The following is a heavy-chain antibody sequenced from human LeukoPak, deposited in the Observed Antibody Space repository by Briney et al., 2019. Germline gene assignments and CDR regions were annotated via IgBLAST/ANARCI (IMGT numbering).Heavy chain of an antibody. D-gene: IGHD6-19*01. Sequence: SETLSLTCTVSGGSISSYYWSWIRQPPGKGLEWIGYIYYSGSTNYNPSLKSRVTISVDTSKNQFSLKLSSVTAADTAVYYCARGKIAMAGKPFDYWGQGTLVTVSS. V-gene: IGHV4-59*01. J-gene: IGHJ4*02. CDR2: IYYSGST. CDR3: ARGKIAMAGKPFDY. CDR1: GGSISSYY.